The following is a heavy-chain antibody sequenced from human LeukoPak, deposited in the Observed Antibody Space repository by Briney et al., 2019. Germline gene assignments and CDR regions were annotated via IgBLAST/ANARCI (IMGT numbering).Heavy chain of an antibody. CDR3: ARALAAAADY. V-gene: IGHV3-21*01. CDR2: ISSSSSYI. CDR1: GFTFSSYS. J-gene: IGHJ4*02. D-gene: IGHD6-13*01. Sequence: GGSLRLSCAASGFTFSSYSMTWARQAPGKGLEWVSSISSSSSYIYYADSVKGRFTISRDNAKNSLYLQMNSLRAEDTAVYYCARALAAAADYWGQGTLVTVSS.